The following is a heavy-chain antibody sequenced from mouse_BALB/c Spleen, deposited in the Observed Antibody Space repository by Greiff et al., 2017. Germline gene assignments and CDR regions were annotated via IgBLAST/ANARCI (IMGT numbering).Heavy chain of an antibody. CDR3: ARRYYYGSSYAMDY. CDR1: GFTFSSYG. V-gene: IGHV5-6-3*01. Sequence: EVQGVESGGGLVQPGGSLKLSCAASGFTFSSYGMSWVRQTPDKRLELVATINSNGGSTYYPDSVKGRFTISRDNAKNTLYLQMSSLKSEDTAMYYCARRYYYGSSYAMDYWGQGTSVTVSS. D-gene: IGHD1-1*01. CDR2: INSNGGST. J-gene: IGHJ4*01.